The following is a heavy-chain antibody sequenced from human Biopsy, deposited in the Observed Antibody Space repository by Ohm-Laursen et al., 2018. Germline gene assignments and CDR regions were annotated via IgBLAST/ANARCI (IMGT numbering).Heavy chain of an antibody. D-gene: IGHD2-15*01. Sequence: SETLSLTCTVSGGSISSNYYYWDWIRQPPGKGLEWIGSIYYRGNTNYNPFLKSRVTISVDTSKNQFSLKLSSATAADTAVFYCARHGSQGYCTGGSCVDYWGQGALVTVSS. CDR2: IYYRGNT. CDR1: GGSISSNYYY. J-gene: IGHJ4*02. V-gene: IGHV4-39*01. CDR3: ARHGSQGYCTGGSCVDY.